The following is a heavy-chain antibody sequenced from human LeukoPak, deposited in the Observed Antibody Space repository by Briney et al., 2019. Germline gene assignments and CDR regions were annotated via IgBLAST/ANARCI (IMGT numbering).Heavy chain of an antibody. CDR2: IYPGDSHT. CDR3: ARGPYAYTSSATLGSYNWFDP. J-gene: IGHJ5*02. Sequence: GESLQISCKGSGNSFPNYWIGWVRQLPGKGLEWMGIIYPGDSHTRYSPSFQDQVTISVDKSISTAYLQWSSLKASDTAMYYCARGPYAYTSSATLGSYNWFDPWGQGSLVTVSS. D-gene: IGHD2-2*02. V-gene: IGHV5-51*01. CDR1: GNSFPNYW.